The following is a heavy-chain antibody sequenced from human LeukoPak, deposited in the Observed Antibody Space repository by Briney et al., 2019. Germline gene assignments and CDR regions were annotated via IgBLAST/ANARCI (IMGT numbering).Heavy chain of an antibody. CDR2: IYCSRST. V-gene: IGHV4-31*03. D-gene: IGHD3-3*01. J-gene: IGHJ5*02. CDR3: ARDTGFWSGYYGADWRWFDP. Sequence: SETLSLTCTVSGGSISGGGYSWSCIRQHPGKGLEWIVDIYCSRSTYYNPSLKGRVTISVDTSKHQSSLKLSSVTAADTAVYYCARDTGFWSGYYGADWRWFDPWGQGTLVTASS. CDR1: GGSISGGGYS.